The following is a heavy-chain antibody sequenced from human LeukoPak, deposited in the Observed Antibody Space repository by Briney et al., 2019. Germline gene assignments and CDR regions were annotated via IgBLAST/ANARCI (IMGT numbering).Heavy chain of an antibody. J-gene: IGHJ4*02. CDR2: IWYDGNNK. D-gene: IGHD4-17*01. Sequence: PGRSLRLSCAASGFTFNSYGIHWVRQAPGKGLELVAVIWYDGNNKYYADSVKGRFTISRDSSKNTMYLQMNSLRDEDTAVYYCAREHTTVTSLLDYWGQGTLVTVSS. CDR3: AREHTTVTSLLDY. CDR1: GFTFNSYG. V-gene: IGHV3-33*01.